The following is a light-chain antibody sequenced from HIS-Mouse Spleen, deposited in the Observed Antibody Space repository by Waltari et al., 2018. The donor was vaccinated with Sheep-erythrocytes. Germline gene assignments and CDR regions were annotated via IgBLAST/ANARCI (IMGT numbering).Light chain of an antibody. V-gene: IGLV2-8*01. CDR2: EVS. CDR1: SSDVGGYNY. J-gene: IGLJ3*02. Sequence: QSALTQPPSASGSPGQSVTISCTGTSSDVGGYNYVSWYQQHPVKAPKPMIYEVSKLPSGVPDRFSGSKSGNTASLTVSGLQAEDEADYYCSSYAGSNNWVFGGGTKLTVL. CDR3: SSYAGSNNWV.